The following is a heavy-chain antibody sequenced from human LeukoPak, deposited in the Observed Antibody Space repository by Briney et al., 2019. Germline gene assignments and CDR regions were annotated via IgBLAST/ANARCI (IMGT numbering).Heavy chain of an antibody. CDR3: ARDVGFIVGATPGAFDI. Sequence: GGSLRLSCAASGFTVSSNYMTWVRQAPGKGLEWVSVIYSGGNTYYADSVKGRFTISRDNTKNTLYLQMNSLRADDTAVYYCARDVGFIVGATPGAFDIWGQGTMVAVSS. J-gene: IGHJ3*02. D-gene: IGHD1-26*01. V-gene: IGHV3-66*01. CDR1: GFTVSSNY. CDR2: IYSGGNT.